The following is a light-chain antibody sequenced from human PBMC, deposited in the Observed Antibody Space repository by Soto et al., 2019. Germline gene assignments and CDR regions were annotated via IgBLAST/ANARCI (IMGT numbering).Light chain of an antibody. V-gene: IGKV3-20*01. J-gene: IGKJ2*01. CDR1: QSVSSTF. CDR3: QQYGYSPPT. Sequence: ENVLTQSPGTLSLSPGDRATLSCRASQSVSSTFFAWYQQKPGQALRLLLYAAASRATGIPDRFSGSGSGTDFTLTISRLEPEDFAVYYCQQYGYSPPTFGQGTKLEIK. CDR2: AAA.